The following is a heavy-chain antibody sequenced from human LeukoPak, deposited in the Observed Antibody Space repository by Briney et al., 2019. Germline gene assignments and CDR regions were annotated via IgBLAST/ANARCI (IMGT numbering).Heavy chain of an antibody. V-gene: IGHV3-30*02. Sequence: GGSLRLSCAASGFTFSSYGMHWVRQAPGKGLEWVAFIRYDGSNTFYTDSVKGRFTISRDNSKNTLYLQMNSLRPEDTALYYCAKDYPSAVGASPFEYWGQGTLVTVSS. CDR1: GFTFSSYG. CDR3: AKDYPSAVGASPFEY. J-gene: IGHJ4*02. CDR2: IRYDGSNT. D-gene: IGHD1-26*01.